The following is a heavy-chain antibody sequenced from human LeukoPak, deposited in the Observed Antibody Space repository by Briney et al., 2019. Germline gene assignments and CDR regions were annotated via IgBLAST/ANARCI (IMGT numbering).Heavy chain of an antibody. CDR3: AREAATGYYYDSSGEGGPDY. CDR2: IYHSGST. CDR1: GGSISSGGYY. V-gene: IGHV4-30-2*01. D-gene: IGHD3-22*01. J-gene: IGHJ4*02. Sequence: PSETLSLTCTVSGGSISSGGYYWSWIRQPPGKGLEWIGYIYHSGSTYYNPSLKSRVTISVDRSKNQFSLKLSSVTAADTAVYYCAREAATGYYYDSSGEGGPDYWGQGTLVTVSS.